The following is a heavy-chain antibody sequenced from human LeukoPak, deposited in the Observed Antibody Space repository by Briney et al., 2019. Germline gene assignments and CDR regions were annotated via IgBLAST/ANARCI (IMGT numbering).Heavy chain of an antibody. D-gene: IGHD6-13*01. Sequence: GGSLRLSCAASGFTFSSYAMSWVRQAPGKGLEWVSAISGSGGSTYYADSVKGRFTISRDNSKNTLYLQMNSLRAEDTAVYYCAKQHEGIAAAGNLHYFDYWGQGTLVTVSS. J-gene: IGHJ4*02. V-gene: IGHV3-23*01. CDR1: GFTFSSYA. CDR2: ISGSGGST. CDR3: AKQHEGIAAAGNLHYFDY.